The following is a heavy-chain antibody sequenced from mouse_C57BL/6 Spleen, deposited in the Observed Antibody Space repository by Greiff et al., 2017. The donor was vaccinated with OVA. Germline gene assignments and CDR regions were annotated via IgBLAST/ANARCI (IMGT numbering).Heavy chain of an antibody. CDR2: ISDGGSYT. D-gene: IGHD3-2*02. J-gene: IGHJ4*01. CDR3: ARDGSSGYYAMDY. V-gene: IGHV5-4*01. CDR1: GFTFSSYA. Sequence: EVKVVESGGGLVKPGGSLKLSCAASGFTFSSYAMSWVRQTPEKRLEWVATISDGGSYTYYPDNVKGRFTISRDNAKNNLYLQMSHLKSEDTAMYYCARDGSSGYYAMDYWGQGTSVTVSS.